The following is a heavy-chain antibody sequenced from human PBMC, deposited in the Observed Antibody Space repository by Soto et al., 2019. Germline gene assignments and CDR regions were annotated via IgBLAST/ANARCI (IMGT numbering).Heavy chain of an antibody. CDR1: GFTFSSYE. Sequence: GGSLRLSCAASGFTFSSYEMNWVRQAPGKGLEWVSYISSSGSTIYYADSVKGRFTISRDNAKNSLYLQMNSLRAEDTAVYYCAREGSSGDPDYWGQGTLVTVSS. CDR3: AREGSSGDPDY. D-gene: IGHD3-22*01. J-gene: IGHJ4*02. CDR2: ISSSGSTI. V-gene: IGHV3-48*03.